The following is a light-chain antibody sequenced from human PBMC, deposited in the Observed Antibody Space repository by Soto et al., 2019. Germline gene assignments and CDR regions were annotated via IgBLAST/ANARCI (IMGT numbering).Light chain of an antibody. CDR2: EVS. CDR3: SSYTSSSTLGV. CDR1: SSDVGGYNY. Sequence: QSLLTQPASVYGSPGQSITISCTGTSSDVGGYNYVSWYQQHPGKAPKLMIYEVSNRPSGLSTRLSGSKSGNTASPTIAGLQAEDEADYFCSSYTSSSTLGVFGTGTKVTVL. V-gene: IGLV2-14*01. J-gene: IGLJ1*01.